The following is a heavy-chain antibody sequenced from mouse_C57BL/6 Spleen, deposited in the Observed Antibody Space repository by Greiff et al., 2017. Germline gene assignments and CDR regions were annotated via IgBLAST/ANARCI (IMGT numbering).Heavy chain of an antibody. CDR2: ISSGGDYI. CDR3: TRDYYYGSSYYFDY. J-gene: IGHJ2*01. D-gene: IGHD1-1*01. CDR1: GFTFSSYA. Sequence: DVHLVESGEGLVKPGGSLKLSCAASGFTFSSYAMSWVRQTPEKRLEWVAYISSGGDYIYYADTVKGRFTISRDNARNTLYLQMSSLKSEDTAMYYCTRDYYYGSSYYFDYWGQGTTLTVSS. V-gene: IGHV5-9-1*02.